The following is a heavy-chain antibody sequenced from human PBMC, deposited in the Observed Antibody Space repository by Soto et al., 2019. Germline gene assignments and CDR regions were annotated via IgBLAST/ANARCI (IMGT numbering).Heavy chain of an antibody. CDR2: IYYSGST. Sequence: SETLSLTCTVSGGSVGSGSYYWSWIRQPPGKGLEWIGYIYYSGSTNYNPSLKSRVTISVDTSKNQFSLKLSSVTAADMAVYYCARLRITMVRGVTVAHFDYWGQGTLVTVSS. V-gene: IGHV4-61*01. CDR1: GGSVGSGSYY. CDR3: ARLRITMVRGVTVAHFDY. D-gene: IGHD3-10*01. J-gene: IGHJ4*02.